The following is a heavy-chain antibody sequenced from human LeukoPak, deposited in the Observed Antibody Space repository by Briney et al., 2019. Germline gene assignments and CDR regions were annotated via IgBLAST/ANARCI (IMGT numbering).Heavy chain of an antibody. CDR1: GGSISSSSYY. D-gene: IGHD3-10*01. Sequence: SETLSLTCTVSGGSISSSSYYWGWIRQPPGEGLEWIGSIYDSGSTYYNPSLKSRVTISVDTSKNQFSLKLSSVTAADTAVYYCARSPMVREVTHDAFDIWGKGTTVTVSS. V-gene: IGHV4-39*01. CDR3: ARSPMVREVTHDAFDI. CDR2: IYDSGST. J-gene: IGHJ3*02.